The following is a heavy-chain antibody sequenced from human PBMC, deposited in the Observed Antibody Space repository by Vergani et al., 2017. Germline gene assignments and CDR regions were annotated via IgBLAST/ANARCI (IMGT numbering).Heavy chain of an antibody. Sequence: QVQLVESGGGVVQRGGSLRLSCATSGFTLSNNAMTWICQGPGKGLEFVAFIQFDGSNQYYADSVKGRFTLSRDFSKNTLYLQMNSLRTDDTATYYCAKHFRGWGIDYWGQGTQVIVSS. V-gene: IGHV3-30*02. CDR2: IQFDGSNQ. D-gene: IGHD3-16*01. CDR1: GFTLSNNA. CDR3: AKHFRGWGIDY. J-gene: IGHJ4*02.